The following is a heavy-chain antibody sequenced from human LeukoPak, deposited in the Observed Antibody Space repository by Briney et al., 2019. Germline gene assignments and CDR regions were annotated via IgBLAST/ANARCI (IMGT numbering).Heavy chain of an antibody. J-gene: IGHJ6*03. V-gene: IGHV3-7*01. Sequence: GGSLRLSCAASGFTFSSYSMSWVRQAPGKGLEWVANIKQDGSEKNYVGSVKGRFTIARDNAKNSLYLQMNSLRAEDMAVYYCARSSITMVRGVIKSTTSWYHYYNMDVWGKGTTVTVSS. CDR1: GFTFSSYS. D-gene: IGHD3-10*01. CDR3: ARSSITMVRGVIKSTTSWYHYYNMDV. CDR2: IKQDGSEK.